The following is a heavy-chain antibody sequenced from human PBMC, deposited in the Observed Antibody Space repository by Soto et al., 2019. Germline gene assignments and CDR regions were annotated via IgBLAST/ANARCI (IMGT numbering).Heavy chain of an antibody. CDR3: ARDITSLGSSWYYYGRDV. J-gene: IGHJ6*02. Sequence: VASVTVSCKASGGTFSSYAISWVRQAPGQGLEWMGGIIPIFGTANYAQQFQGRVTITAAESTSTAYMELSSLRSEDTAVYYCARDITSLGSSWYYYGRDVWGQGTTGSVSS. CDR2: IIPIFGTA. D-gene: IGHD6-13*01. CDR1: GGTFSSYA. V-gene: IGHV1-69*13.